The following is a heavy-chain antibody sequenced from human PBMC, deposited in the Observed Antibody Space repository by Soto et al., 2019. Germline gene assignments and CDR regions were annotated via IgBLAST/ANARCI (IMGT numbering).Heavy chain of an antibody. V-gene: IGHV1-46*03. J-gene: IGHJ5*02. CDR2: INPSGGGT. CDR3: ARYRSSSEKEIWFDP. D-gene: IGHD6-13*01. Sequence: GASVKVSCKASGYTFTSYYMHWVRQAPGQGLEWMGIINPSGGGTSYAQKFQGRVTMTRDTSTSTVYMELSSLRSEDTAVYYCARYRSSSEKEIWFDPWGQGTLVTVSS. CDR1: GYTFTSYY.